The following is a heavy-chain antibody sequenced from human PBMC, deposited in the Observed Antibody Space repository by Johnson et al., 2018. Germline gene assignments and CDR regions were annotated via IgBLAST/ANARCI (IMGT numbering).Heavy chain of an antibody. D-gene: IGHD5/OR15-5a*01. CDR1: GDSISSLY. CDR2: MYDSGST. V-gene: IGHV4-59*11. Sequence: QVQLVQSGPGLMKPSETLSLTCTVSGDSISSLYWRWIRQPPGRGLEWLGYMYDSGSTNYNPSLKSLLTISVDTSKNQFSLKLTSVTAADTAVYSCARCRGYSVYDFYYYGMDVWGQGTTVTVSS. J-gene: IGHJ6*02. CDR3: ARCRGYSVYDFYYYGMDV.